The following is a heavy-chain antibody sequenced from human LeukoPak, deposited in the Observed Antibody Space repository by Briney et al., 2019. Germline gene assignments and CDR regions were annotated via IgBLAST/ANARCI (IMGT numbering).Heavy chain of an antibody. D-gene: IGHD3-16*01. CDR2: VNPDGSSI. J-gene: IGHJ4*02. CDR3: ARGGSYGDY. Sequence: RAGGSLRLSCAASGFTFSNYWMHWVRQVPEKGLVWVSRVNPDGSSITYANSVKGRFTSSRDNAKNTLYLQMNRLRVEDTAVYYCARGGSYGDYWGQGILVTVSS. V-gene: IGHV3-74*01. CDR1: GFTFSNYW.